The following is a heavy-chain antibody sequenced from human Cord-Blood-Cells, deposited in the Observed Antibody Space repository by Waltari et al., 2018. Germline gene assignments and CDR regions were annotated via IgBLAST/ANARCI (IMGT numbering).Heavy chain of an antibody. CDR3: ARELYSSSYNWFDP. D-gene: IGHD6-6*01. J-gene: IGHJ5*02. CDR2: IIPIFGTE. Sequence: QVQLVQSGAEVKKPGSSVTVSCKASGGTFSRYAISGVRQAPGQGLEWMGGIIPIFGTENYAQKFQGRVTITADESTSTAYMELSSLRSEDTAVYYCARELYSSSYNWFDPWGQGTLVTVSS. CDR1: GGTFSRYA. V-gene: IGHV1-69*01.